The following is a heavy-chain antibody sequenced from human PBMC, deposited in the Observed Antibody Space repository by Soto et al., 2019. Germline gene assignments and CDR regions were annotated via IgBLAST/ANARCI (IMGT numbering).Heavy chain of an antibody. CDR2: ISGSGGST. V-gene: IGHV3-23*01. J-gene: IGHJ4*02. Sequence: GGSLRLSCAASGFTFSSYAMSWVRQAPGRGLEWVSAISGSGGSTYYADSVKGRFTISRDNSKNTLYLQMNSLRAEDTAVYYCAKDSVVRGVTPTVFDYWGQGTLVTVSS. CDR1: GFTFSSYA. CDR3: AKDSVVRGVTPTVFDY. D-gene: IGHD3-10*01.